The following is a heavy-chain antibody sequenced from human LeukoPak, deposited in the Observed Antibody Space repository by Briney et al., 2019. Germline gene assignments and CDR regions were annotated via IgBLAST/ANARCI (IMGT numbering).Heavy chain of an antibody. Sequence: SETLSLTCTVSGGSISSYYWGWIRQPPGKGLEWIGSIYYSGSTYYNLSLKSRVTISVDTSKNQFSLKLSSVTAADTAVYYCARHPYNQYYYYYMDVWGKGTTVTVSS. V-gene: IGHV4-39*01. J-gene: IGHJ6*03. CDR3: ARHPYNQYYYYYMDV. CDR2: IYYSGST. D-gene: IGHD1-14*01. CDR1: GGSISSYY.